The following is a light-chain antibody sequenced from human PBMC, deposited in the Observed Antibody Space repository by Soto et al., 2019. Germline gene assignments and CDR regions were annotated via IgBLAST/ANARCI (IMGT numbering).Light chain of an antibody. V-gene: IGKV3-20*01. Sequence: EIVLTQSPGTLSLSPGEGATLSCRASQSVRSNYLAWYQQKPGQAPRLLIYHASSRATGIPDRFSGSGSGTDFTLTISGLEPEDFAVYYCQQYGSSPRAFGQGTKVEIK. CDR2: HAS. CDR3: QQYGSSPRA. CDR1: QSVRSNY. J-gene: IGKJ1*01.